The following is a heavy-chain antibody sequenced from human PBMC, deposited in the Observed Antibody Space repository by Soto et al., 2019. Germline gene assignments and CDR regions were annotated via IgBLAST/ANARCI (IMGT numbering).Heavy chain of an antibody. Sequence: QVQLVQSGAEVKKPGASVKVSCKASGYTFTSYDMNWVRQATGQGLEWKGWMNPNSGNTGNTQKSQGRVTMTRNTSISTAYMELSSLRSEDTAVYYSARARSGYFDYWGQGTRVTVSS. CDR1: GYTFTSYD. CDR3: ARARSGYFDY. J-gene: IGHJ4*02. V-gene: IGHV1-8*01. D-gene: IGHD2-15*01. CDR2: MNPNSGNT.